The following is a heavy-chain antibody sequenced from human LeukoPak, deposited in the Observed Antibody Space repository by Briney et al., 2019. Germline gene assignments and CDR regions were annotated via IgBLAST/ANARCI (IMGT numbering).Heavy chain of an antibody. CDR1: GDSVISGTSF. CDR3: ARYCSSTSCPFDY. J-gene: IGHJ4*02. Sequence: PSETLSLTCTASGDSVISGTSFWGWIRQHPGKGLEWVGYIHHSGHTYDNPSLQSRVIISMDKSENQFSLKLNSVTAADTAVYYCARYCSSTSCPFDYWGQGALVTVSS. V-gene: IGHV4-31*03. D-gene: IGHD2-2*01. CDR2: IHHSGHT.